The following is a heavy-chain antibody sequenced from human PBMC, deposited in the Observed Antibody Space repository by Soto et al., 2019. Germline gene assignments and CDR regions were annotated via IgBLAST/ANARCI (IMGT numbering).Heavy chain of an antibody. Sequence: ASVKVSCKASGYTFTSYGISWVRQAPGQGLEWMGWISAYNGNTNYAQKLQGRVTMTTDTSTSTAYMELRSLRSDDTAVYYCARDLLAVAGTEELKDAFDIWGQGTMVTVSS. CDR3: ARDLLAVAGTEELKDAFDI. CDR2: ISAYNGNT. V-gene: IGHV1-18*01. CDR1: GYTFTSYG. D-gene: IGHD6-19*01. J-gene: IGHJ3*02.